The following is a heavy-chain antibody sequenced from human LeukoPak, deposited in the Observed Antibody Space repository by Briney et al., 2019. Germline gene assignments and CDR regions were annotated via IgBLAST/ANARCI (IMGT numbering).Heavy chain of an antibody. J-gene: IGHJ4*02. D-gene: IGHD3-10*01. CDR2: IQYHGRDK. Sequence: PGGSLRLSCAASGFTFRSSGMHWVRQAPGKGLEWVAFIQYHGRDKYYADSVKGRFTISRDNSKNTLYMEVNSLRAEDTAVYYCAKDQLAHYYGSGSYYGYWGQGTLVTVSS. CDR3: AKDQLAHYYGSGSYYGY. V-gene: IGHV3-30*02. CDR1: GFTFRSSG.